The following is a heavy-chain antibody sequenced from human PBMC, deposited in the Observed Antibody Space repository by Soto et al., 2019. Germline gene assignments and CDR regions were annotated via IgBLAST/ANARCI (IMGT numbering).Heavy chain of an antibody. CDR1: GFTFSKYA. Sequence: VGSLRLSCAASGFTFSKYAMSWVRQAPGKGLEWVSAISGSGGSTYYADSVKGRFTISRDNSKNTLYLQMNSLRAEDTAVYYCAKRRNWNYADYWGQGTLVTVSS. CDR2: ISGSGGST. V-gene: IGHV3-23*01. J-gene: IGHJ4*02. CDR3: AKRRNWNYADY. D-gene: IGHD1-1*01.